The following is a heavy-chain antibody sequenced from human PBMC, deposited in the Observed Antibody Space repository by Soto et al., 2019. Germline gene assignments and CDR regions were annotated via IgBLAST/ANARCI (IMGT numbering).Heavy chain of an antibody. D-gene: IGHD3-3*01. CDR2: IYSSGST. J-gene: IGHJ5*02. CDR3: ARGTFWSGYSNWFDP. CDR1: GGSISSYH. Sequence: SETLSLTCTVSGGSISSYHLSWIRQPPGKGLEWIGYIYSSGSTNCNPSLKSRVTISVDTSKNQFSLNLSSVTAADTAVYYCARGTFWSGYSNWFDPWGQGTLVTVSS. V-gene: IGHV4-59*12.